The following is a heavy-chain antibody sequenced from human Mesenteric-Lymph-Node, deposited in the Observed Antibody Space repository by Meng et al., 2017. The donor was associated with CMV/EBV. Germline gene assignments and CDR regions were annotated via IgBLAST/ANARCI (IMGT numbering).Heavy chain of an antibody. CDR1: GFTFSTFW. J-gene: IGHJ3*02. CDR3: AKAKWELLLGAFDI. Sequence: GESLKISCAASGFTFSTFWMHWVRQVPGKGLVSVAVISDTGDSEDYAGAVKGRFTISRDNAKNSLYLQMNSLRAEDTALYYCAKAKWELLLGAFDIWGQGTMVTVSS. D-gene: IGHD1-26*01. CDR2: ISDTGDSE. V-gene: IGHV3-74*01.